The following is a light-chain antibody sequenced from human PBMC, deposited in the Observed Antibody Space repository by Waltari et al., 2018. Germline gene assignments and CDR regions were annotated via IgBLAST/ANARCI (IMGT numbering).Light chain of an antibody. CDR1: KLGDKY. V-gene: IGLV3-1*01. Sequence: SYELTQPPSVSVSPGQTASITCSGDKLGDKYACWYQQRPGQSPVLVIYQDNKRPSGIPERFSGSNSGNTATLAISWTQAIDEADYYCQAWVNTTVIFGGGTKLTVL. CDR2: QDN. J-gene: IGLJ2*01. CDR3: QAWVNTTVI.